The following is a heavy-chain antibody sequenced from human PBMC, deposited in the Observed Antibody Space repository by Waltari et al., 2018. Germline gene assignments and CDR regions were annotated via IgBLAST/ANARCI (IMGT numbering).Heavy chain of an antibody. CDR1: GYTFTSYA. CDR2: INAGNGNT. J-gene: IGHJ4*02. D-gene: IGHD2-2*02. V-gene: IGHV1-3*01. CDR3: ARLANCSSTSCHRYFDY. Sequence: QVQLVQSGAEVKKPGASVKVSCKASGYTFTSYAMHLVRQAPGQRLEWMGWINAGNGNTKYSKKFQGRVTITRDTSASTAYMELSSLRSEDTAVYYCARLANCSSTSCHRYFDYWGQGTLVTVSS.